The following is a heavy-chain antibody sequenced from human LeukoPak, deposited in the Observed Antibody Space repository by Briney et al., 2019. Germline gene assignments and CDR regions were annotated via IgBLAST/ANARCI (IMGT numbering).Heavy chain of an antibody. Sequence: GGSLRLSCAVSGFTVSNKYMSWVRQAPGRGLEWFSVIYSGGSTYYADSVKGRFSISRDKSKNTLYLQMNSLRAEDTALYYCAREMYCSGGSCYGDAFDIWGQGTMVTVSS. V-gene: IGHV3-66*01. CDR3: AREMYCSGGSCYGDAFDI. J-gene: IGHJ3*02. CDR1: GFTVSNKY. D-gene: IGHD2-15*01. CDR2: IYSGGST.